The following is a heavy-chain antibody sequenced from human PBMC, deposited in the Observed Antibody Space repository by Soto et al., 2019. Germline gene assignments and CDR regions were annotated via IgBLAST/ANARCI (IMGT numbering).Heavy chain of an antibody. V-gene: IGHV1-18*01. Sequence: QVHLMQSGAEVKSPGASVRVSCKASGYTFSSYGVSWVRQAPGQGLEFMGWISVYNGHTNYAQKFQGRVTMTTDTSTSTAYMELRSLRSADTAVYVCARCDFGDYAPPRDHWGQGTLVTVSA. J-gene: IGHJ4*02. CDR2: ISVYNGHT. D-gene: IGHD4-17*01. CDR3: ARCDFGDYAPPRDH. CDR1: GYTFSSYG.